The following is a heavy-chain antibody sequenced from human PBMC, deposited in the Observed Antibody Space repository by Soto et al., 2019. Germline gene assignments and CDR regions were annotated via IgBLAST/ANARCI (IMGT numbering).Heavy chain of an antibody. CDR1: GFTFSSYA. CDR2: ISGSGGST. Sequence: LRLSCAASGFTFSSYAMSWVRQAPGKGLEWVSAISGSGGSTYYADSVKGRFTISRDNSKNTLYLQMNSLRAEDTAVYYCAKGGTMVRGVSGNTAYYFDYWGQGTLVTVSS. J-gene: IGHJ4*02. V-gene: IGHV3-23*01. CDR3: AKGGTMVRGVSGNTAYYFDY. D-gene: IGHD3-10*01.